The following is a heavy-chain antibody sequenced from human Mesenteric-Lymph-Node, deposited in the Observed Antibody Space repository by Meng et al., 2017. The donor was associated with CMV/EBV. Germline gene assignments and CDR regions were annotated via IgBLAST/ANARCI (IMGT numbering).Heavy chain of an antibody. CDR2: INPNSGGT. V-gene: IGHV1-2*02. Sequence: ASVKVSCKASGYIFTGYYIHWVRQAPGQGLEWMGWINPNSGGTNYAQKFQGRVTMTRDTSISTAYMELSRLRSDDTAVYYCARARLLVVPAAIPFPNYYFDYWGQGTLVTVSS. CDR1: GYIFTGYY. J-gene: IGHJ4*02. D-gene: IGHD2-2*02. CDR3: ARARLLVVPAAIPFPNYYFDY.